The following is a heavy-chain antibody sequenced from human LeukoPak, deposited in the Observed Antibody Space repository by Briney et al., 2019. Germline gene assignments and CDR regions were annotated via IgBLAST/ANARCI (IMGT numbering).Heavy chain of an antibody. D-gene: IGHD3-22*01. J-gene: IGHJ4*02. V-gene: IGHV4-34*01. CDR1: GGSFSGYY. Sequence: PSETLSLTCAVYGGSFSGYYLSWIRQPPGKGLEWIGEINHSGSTNYNPSLKSRVTISVDTSKNQFSLKLSSVTAADTAVYYCARGGYRMYYYDSSGYPFDYWGQGTLVTVSS. CDR2: INHSGST. CDR3: ARGGYRMYYYDSSGYPFDY.